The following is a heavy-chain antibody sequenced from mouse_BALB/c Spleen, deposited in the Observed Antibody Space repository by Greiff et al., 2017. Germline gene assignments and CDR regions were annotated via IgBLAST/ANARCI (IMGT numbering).Heavy chain of an antibody. CDR3: ARETYDYDVYYYAMDY. V-gene: IGHV1-87*01. CDR1: GYTFTSYW. D-gene: IGHD2-4*01. Sequence: VQLQQSGAELARPGASVKLSCKASGYTFTSYWMQWVKQRPGQGLEWIGAIYPGDGDTRYTQKFKGKATLTADKSSSTAYMQLSSLASEDSAVYYCARETYDYDVYYYAMDYWGQGTSVTVSS. CDR2: IYPGDGDT. J-gene: IGHJ4*01.